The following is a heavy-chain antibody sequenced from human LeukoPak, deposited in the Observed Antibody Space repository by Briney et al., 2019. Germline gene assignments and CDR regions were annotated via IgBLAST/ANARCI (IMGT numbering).Heavy chain of an antibody. J-gene: IGHJ4*02. CDR3: ARGGRNYYESSGYYFDY. D-gene: IGHD3-22*01. V-gene: IGHV1-69*13. Sequence: SVKVSCKASGYTFTSYYLHWVRQAPGQGLEWMGGIVPIFSTPTYAQRFQGRVTIAADEFTSTAYMELSSLRSEDTAVYYCARGGRNYYESSGYYFDYWGQGTLVTVSA. CDR2: IVPIFSTP. CDR1: GYTFTSYY.